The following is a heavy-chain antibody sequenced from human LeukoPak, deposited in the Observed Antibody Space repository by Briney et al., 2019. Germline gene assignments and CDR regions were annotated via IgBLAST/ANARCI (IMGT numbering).Heavy chain of an antibody. Sequence: SETLSLTCTVSCGSISSYYWSWIRQPPGKGLEWIGDMYYSGSTNYNPSLKSRVTISVDTTKNQFSLKLSSVTAAHTAVYYCASLYSGSYDTGSFDYFNYWGQGTLVTVSS. D-gene: IGHD1-26*01. CDR1: CGSISSYY. V-gene: IGHV4-59*01. CDR2: MYYSGST. J-gene: IGHJ4*02. CDR3: ASLYSGSYDTGSFDYFNY.